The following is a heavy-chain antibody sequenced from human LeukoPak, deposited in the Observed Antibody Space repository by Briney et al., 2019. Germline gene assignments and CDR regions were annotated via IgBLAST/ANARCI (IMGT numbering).Heavy chain of an antibody. D-gene: IGHD5/OR15-5a*01. CDR2: ISAYNGNT. J-gene: IGHJ6*02. V-gene: IGHV1-18*01. CDR1: GYTFTSYG. Sequence: VASVKVSCKASGYTFTSYGISWVRQAPGQGLEWMGWISAYNGNTNYAQKLQGRVTMATDTSTSTAYMELRSLRSDDTAVYYCARVSVSYYYYGMDVWGQGTTVTVSS. CDR3: ARVSVSYYYYGMDV.